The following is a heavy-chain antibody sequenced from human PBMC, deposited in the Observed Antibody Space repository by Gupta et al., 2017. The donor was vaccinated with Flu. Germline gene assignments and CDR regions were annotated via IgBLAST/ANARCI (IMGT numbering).Heavy chain of an antibody. V-gene: IGHV3-74*01. D-gene: IGHD5-12*01. CDR1: GFPFSAYW. J-gene: IGHJ4*02. CDR2: TNSDVSST. CDR3: ARKESRGGYNSLDY. Sequence: EVQLVESGGNLVQPGGSLRLSCEASGFPFSAYWIHWVRQGPGKGLVWVSRTNSDVSSTSYGDSVKGRFTSSRDNAENTVYLQMNSRRAEDTAVYYCARKESRGGYNSLDYWGQGTLVTVSS.